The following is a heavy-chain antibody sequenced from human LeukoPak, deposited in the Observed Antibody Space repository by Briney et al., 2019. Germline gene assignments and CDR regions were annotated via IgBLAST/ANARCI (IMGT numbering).Heavy chain of an antibody. J-gene: IGHJ4*02. CDR3: ARGSGWFYFDY. D-gene: IGHD6-19*01. CDR1: GLTFSSYW. Sequence: PGGSLRLSCVVSGLTFSSYWMNWVRQAPGKGLEWVASIKQDGSEKKYVDSVKGRFTISRDNVKNSLYLQMNSLRAEDTAVYYCARGSGWFYFDYWGQGTLVTVSS. V-gene: IGHV3-7*01. CDR2: IKQDGSEK.